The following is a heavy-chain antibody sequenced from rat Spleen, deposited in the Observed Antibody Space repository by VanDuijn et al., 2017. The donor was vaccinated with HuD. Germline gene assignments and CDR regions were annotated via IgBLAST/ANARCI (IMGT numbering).Heavy chain of an antibody. D-gene: IGHD4-3*01. Sequence: EVQLVESGGGLVQPGRSLKLSCVASGFTFSNHWMTWIRQAPGKGLEWVATISNKGSITYYRDSVKGRFTSSIDNAKSTLYLQMNSLRSEDTATYYCTRERYNSGSNGLNWFAYWGQGTLVTVSS. CDR2: ISNKGSIT. V-gene: IGHV5-31*01. J-gene: IGHJ3*01. CDR1: GFTFSNHW. CDR3: TRERYNSGSNGLNWFAY.